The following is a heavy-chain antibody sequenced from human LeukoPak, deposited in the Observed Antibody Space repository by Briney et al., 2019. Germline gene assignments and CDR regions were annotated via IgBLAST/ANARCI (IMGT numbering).Heavy chain of an antibody. CDR2: ISSGGSTI. J-gene: IGHJ4*02. Sequence: GGSLRLSCAASGFTFSTYCMNWVRQAPGKGLEWVSYISSGGSTIYYADTVKGRFTISRNNAKNSLYLQMNSLRAEDTAVYYCARGEYYYDSSGYYDYWGQGTLVTVSS. D-gene: IGHD3-22*01. CDR3: ARGEYYYDSSGYYDY. V-gene: IGHV3-48*01. CDR1: GFTFSTYC.